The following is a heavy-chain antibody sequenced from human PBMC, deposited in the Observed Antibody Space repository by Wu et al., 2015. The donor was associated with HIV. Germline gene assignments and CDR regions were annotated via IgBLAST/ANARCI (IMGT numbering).Heavy chain of an antibody. CDR3: ARAASFFYDKHGYYRNWYFDV. V-gene: IGHV1-8*01. J-gene: IGHJ2*01. CDR1: EYTFTSYD. Sequence: QVQLVQSGAEVKKTGASVKVSCKASEYTFTSYDINWVRQAPGQGLEWVGWMNPNSGNTGYPQKFQGRVTMTRDTSISTAYMELSSLKSEDTAVYYCARAASFFYDKHGYYRNWYFDVWGRGTLVAVSS. CDR2: MNPNSGNT. D-gene: IGHD3-22*01.